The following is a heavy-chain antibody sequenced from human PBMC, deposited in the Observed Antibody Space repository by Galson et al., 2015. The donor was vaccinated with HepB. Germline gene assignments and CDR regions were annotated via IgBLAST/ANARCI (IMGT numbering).Heavy chain of an antibody. D-gene: IGHD2-2*01. Sequence: ETLSLTCTVSGASISSTGYYWTWIRQTPGKGLEWFGSIYYSGSTYYNPSLKSRVTLYVDPSKNQFSLKLTSVSAADTAVYYCARHPRKGPMPETDAVWGFDYWGQGTLVTVSS. CDR3: ARHPRKGPMPETDAVWGFDY. V-gene: IGHV4-39*01. J-gene: IGHJ4*02. CDR2: IYYSGST. CDR1: GASISSTGYY.